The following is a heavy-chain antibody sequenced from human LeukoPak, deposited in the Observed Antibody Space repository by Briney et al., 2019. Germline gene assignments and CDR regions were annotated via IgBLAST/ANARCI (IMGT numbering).Heavy chain of an antibody. CDR3: ARASYCSSTSCYTTLDY. CDR1: GYSFTSYW. J-gene: IGHJ4*02. Sequence: GESLKISCKGSGYSFTSYWIGWVRQMPGKGLEWMGIIYPGDSDTRYSPSFQGQVTISADKSISTAYLQWSSLKASDTAMYYCARASYCSSTSCYTTLDYWGQGTLVTVSS. V-gene: IGHV5-51*01. CDR2: IYPGDSDT. D-gene: IGHD2-2*02.